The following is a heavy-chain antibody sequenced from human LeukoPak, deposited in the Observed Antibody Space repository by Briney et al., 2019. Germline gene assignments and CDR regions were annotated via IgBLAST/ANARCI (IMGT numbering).Heavy chain of an antibody. V-gene: IGHV1-46*01. Sequence: ASVKVSCKASGYTFTSYYMHWVRQAPGQGLEWMGIISPSGGGITYAQKFQGRVTMTRDMSTSTVYMEVSSLKSEDTAVYYYARDQVGASLDYWGQGTLVTVSS. D-gene: IGHD1-26*01. CDR3: ARDQVGASLDY. J-gene: IGHJ4*02. CDR1: GYTFTSYY. CDR2: ISPSGGGI.